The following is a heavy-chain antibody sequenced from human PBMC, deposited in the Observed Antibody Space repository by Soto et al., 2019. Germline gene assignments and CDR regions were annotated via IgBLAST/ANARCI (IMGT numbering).Heavy chain of an antibody. J-gene: IGHJ5*02. V-gene: IGHV4-30-4*01. CDR1: GGSISSGDYY. CDR3: ARDSKGGWFDP. D-gene: IGHD4-4*01. Sequence: TSETLSLTCTVSGGSISSGDYYWSWIRQPPGKGLEWIGYIYYSGSTYYNPSLKSRVTISVDTSKNQFSPKLSSVTAADTAVYYCARDSKGGWFDPWGQGTLVTVSS. CDR2: IYYSGST.